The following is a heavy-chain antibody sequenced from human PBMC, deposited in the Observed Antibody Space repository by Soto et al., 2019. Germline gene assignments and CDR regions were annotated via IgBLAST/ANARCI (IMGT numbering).Heavy chain of an antibody. CDR2: INAGNGNT. CDR3: ARGSPLRGMDV. CDR1: GYTFTSYA. J-gene: IGHJ6*02. V-gene: IGHV1-3*01. Sequence: ASVKVSCKASGYTFTSYAMHWVRQAPGQRLERMGWINAGNGNTKYSQKFQGRVTITRDTSASTAYMELSSLRSEDTAVYYCARGSPLRGMDVWGQGTTVTVSS.